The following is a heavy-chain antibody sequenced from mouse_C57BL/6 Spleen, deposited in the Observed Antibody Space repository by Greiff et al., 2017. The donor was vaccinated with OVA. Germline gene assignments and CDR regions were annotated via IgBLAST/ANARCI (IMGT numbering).Heavy chain of an antibody. D-gene: IGHD1-1*01. CDR3: ARPLITTGYFDY. CDR2: ISSGSSTI. V-gene: IGHV5-17*01. J-gene: IGHJ2*01. CDR1: GFTFSDYG. Sequence: VQLKQSGGGLVKPGGSLKLSCAASGFTFSDYGMHWVRQAPEKGLEWVAYISSGSSTIYYADTVKGRFTISRDNAKNTLFLQMTSLRSEDTAMYYCARPLITTGYFDYWGQGTTLTVSS.